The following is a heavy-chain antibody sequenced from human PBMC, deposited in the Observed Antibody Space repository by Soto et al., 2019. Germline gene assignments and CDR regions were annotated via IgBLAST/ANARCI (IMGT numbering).Heavy chain of an antibody. V-gene: IGHV6-1*01. J-gene: IGHJ6*02. CDR1: GDSVSSNSAA. CDR3: AREPQSGNYFHYYGLDV. Sequence: QVQLQQSGPGLVKPSQTLSLTCAISGDSVSSNSAAWSWIRQSPSRGLEWLGRTYYRSKWYDDFAVSVTSRITINPDTSKNQFSLQLSSVTPEDTAVYYCAREPQSGNYFHYYGLDVWGQGTTVTVSS. CDR2: TYYRSKWYD. D-gene: IGHD1-26*01.